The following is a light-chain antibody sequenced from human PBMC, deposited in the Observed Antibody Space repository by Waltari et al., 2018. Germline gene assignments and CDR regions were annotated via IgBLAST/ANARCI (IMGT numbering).Light chain of an antibody. J-gene: IGKJ1*01. Sequence: DIQMTQSPSSLSASVGDRVTITCRARQSISSYLNWYQQKPGKAPNLLIYGASSLQSGGPSRFSGSGSGTEFTLTISSLQPEDFATYYCQQTYNTPRTFGQGTKVETK. CDR3: QQTYNTPRT. CDR1: QSISSY. CDR2: GAS. V-gene: IGKV1-39*01.